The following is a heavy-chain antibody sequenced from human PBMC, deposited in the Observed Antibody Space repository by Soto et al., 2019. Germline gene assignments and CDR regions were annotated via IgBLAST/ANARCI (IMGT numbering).Heavy chain of an antibody. D-gene: IGHD3-22*01. CDR3: AKDPYYYDSSAITLVGGAFDI. CDR2: INHSGST. J-gene: IGHJ3*02. Sequence: QVQLQQWGAGLLKPSETLSLTCAVYGGSFSGYYWSWIRQPPGKGLEWIGEINHSGSTNYNPSLKNRVTIAVDTSKNQFSLKLSSVTAADTAVYYCAKDPYYYDSSAITLVGGAFDIWGQGTMVTVSS. V-gene: IGHV4-34*01. CDR1: GGSFSGYY.